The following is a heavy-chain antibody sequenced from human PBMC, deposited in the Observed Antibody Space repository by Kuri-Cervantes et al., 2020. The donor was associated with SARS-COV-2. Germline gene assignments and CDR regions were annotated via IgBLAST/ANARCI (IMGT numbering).Heavy chain of an antibody. CDR1: GFTFSSDW. Sequence: GGSLRLSCADSGFTFSSDWMTWVRKAPGKGLEWVASMKRDGTEKYYVDSVRGRFTISRDNAKNSLDLQMSSLRADDTAVYYCAGGDSSGWLDHWGQGTLVTVSS. CDR3: AGGDSSGWLDH. J-gene: IGHJ5*02. D-gene: IGHD3-22*01. V-gene: IGHV3-7*01. CDR2: MKRDGTEK.